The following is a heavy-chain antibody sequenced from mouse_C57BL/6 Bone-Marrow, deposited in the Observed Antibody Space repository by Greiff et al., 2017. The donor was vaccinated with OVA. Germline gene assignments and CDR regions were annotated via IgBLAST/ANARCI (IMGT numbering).Heavy chain of an antibody. CDR2: IYPRSGNT. V-gene: IGHV1-81*01. J-gene: IGHJ1*03. Sequence: QVQLKESGAELARPGASVKLSCKASGYTFTSYGISWVKQRTGQGLEWIGEIYPRSGNTYYNEKFKGKATLTADKSSSTAYMELRSLTSEDSAVYFCARFHYYGSSYVGYFDVWGTGTTVTVSS. D-gene: IGHD1-1*01. CDR3: ARFHYYGSSYVGYFDV. CDR1: GYTFTSYG.